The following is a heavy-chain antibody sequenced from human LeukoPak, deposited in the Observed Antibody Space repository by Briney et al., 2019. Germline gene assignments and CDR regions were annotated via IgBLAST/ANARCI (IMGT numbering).Heavy chain of an antibody. CDR3: ALDLTPFYDFWSSYYGY. Sequence: PSETLSLTCAVYGGSFSAYYWSWIRQTPGRGLEWIGEINQSGSANHNPSLKSRVTISVDTSKNQFSLEMSSVTAADTAVYYCALDLTPFYDFWSSYYGYWGEGTLVTVSS. J-gene: IGHJ4*02. V-gene: IGHV4-34*01. CDR1: GGSFSAYY. CDR2: INQSGSA. D-gene: IGHD3-3*01.